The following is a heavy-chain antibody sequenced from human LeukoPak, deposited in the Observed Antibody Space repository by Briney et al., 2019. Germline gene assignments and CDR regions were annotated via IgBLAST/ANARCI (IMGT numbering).Heavy chain of an antibody. Sequence: GRSLRLSCAPSGFTFSSYNMNWVRQAPGKGLEWVSSISSSTYIYYADSVKGRFTISRENAKNSLYLQMNSLRAEDTAVYYCARADLAVAPSTGYWGQGTLVTVSS. CDR2: ISSSTYI. V-gene: IGHV3-21*01. CDR1: GFTFSSYN. D-gene: IGHD6-19*01. J-gene: IGHJ4*02. CDR3: ARADLAVAPSTGY.